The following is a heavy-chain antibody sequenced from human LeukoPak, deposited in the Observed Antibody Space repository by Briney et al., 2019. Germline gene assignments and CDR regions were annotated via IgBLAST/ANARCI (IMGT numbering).Heavy chain of an antibody. D-gene: IGHD4-17*01. J-gene: IGHJ6*02. CDR2: FRSKANSYAT. Sequence: PGGSLRLSCAASRFTVSSYAMHWVRQASGKGLEWVGRFRSKANSYATAYAASVKGRFTISRDDSKNTAYLQMNNVKTEDTAVYYCTGCSYGDYYYYGMDVWGQGTTVTVSS. CDR1: RFTVSSYA. V-gene: IGHV3-73*01. CDR3: TGCSYGDYYYYGMDV.